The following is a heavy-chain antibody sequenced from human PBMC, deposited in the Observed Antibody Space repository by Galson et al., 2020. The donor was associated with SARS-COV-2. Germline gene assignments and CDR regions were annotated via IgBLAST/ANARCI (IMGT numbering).Heavy chain of an antibody. CDR2: INNSGST. D-gene: IGHD4-17*01. Sequence: SETLSLTCAAYGGPFTANYGSWIRQPPGKGLEWIGEINNSGSTNYNASPKRRVTMSVDMSKNPFSLLLTSVNAADTAVYYCVRSPCRLRWCRFDYWGQGALVTVSS. CDR3: VRSPCRLRWCRFDY. CDR1: GGPFTANY. V-gene: IGHV4-34*01. J-gene: IGHJ4*02.